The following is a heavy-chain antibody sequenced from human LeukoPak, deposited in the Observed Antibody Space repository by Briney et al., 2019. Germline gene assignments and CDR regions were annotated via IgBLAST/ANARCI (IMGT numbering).Heavy chain of an antibody. Sequence: SETLSLTCTVSGSSISSGYYWGWIRQPPGKGLEWIGSIYHSGSTYYNPSLKSRVTISVDTSKNQFSLKLSSVTAADTAVYYCARGPRIAAAGACWFDPWGQGTLVTVSS. CDR3: ARGPRIAAAGACWFDP. D-gene: IGHD6-13*01. CDR2: IYHSGST. V-gene: IGHV4-38-2*02. J-gene: IGHJ5*02. CDR1: GSSISSGYY.